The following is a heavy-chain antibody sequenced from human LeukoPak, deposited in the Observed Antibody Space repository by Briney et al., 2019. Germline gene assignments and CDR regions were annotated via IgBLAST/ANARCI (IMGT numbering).Heavy chain of an antibody. Sequence: ASVKVSCKASGYTFTSYYMHWVRQAPGQGLEWMGIINPSGGSTSYAQKFQGRVTMTRDTSISTAYMELSRLRSDDTAVYYCARGPGRAGGDYWGQGTLVTVSS. CDR1: GYTFTSYY. J-gene: IGHJ4*02. V-gene: IGHV1-46*01. D-gene: IGHD3-16*01. CDR3: ARGPGRAGGDY. CDR2: INPSGGST.